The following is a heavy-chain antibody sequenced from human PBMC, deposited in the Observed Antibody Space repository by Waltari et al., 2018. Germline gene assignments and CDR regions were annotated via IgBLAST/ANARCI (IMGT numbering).Heavy chain of an antibody. V-gene: IGHV5-10-1*01. CDR3: ARTIVQDQYYMDV. CDR1: GYSFTTFW. J-gene: IGHJ6*03. D-gene: IGHD3-10*01. CDR2: IDCSDSYT. Sequence: EVQLVQSGAEVKKPGESLRIACQGSGYSFTTFWTTWVRQMPGKGLEWMGRIDCSDSYTNYSPSFQGHVAISVDKSISTAYLQWSSLKASDTAIYYCARTIVQDQYYMDVWGKGTTVTVSS.